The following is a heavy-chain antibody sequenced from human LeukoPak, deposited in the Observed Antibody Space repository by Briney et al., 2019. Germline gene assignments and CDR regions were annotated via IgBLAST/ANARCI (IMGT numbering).Heavy chain of an antibody. Sequence: GGSLRLSCAASGFTFSRYWMSWMRQAPGKGLEWVANIKYDGNEEYYVDSVKGRFTISRDNAKNPLYLQLNSLRVEDTAVYYCKSGGAAPGSFDYWGQGTLVTVSP. V-gene: IGHV3-7*01. J-gene: IGHJ4*02. CDR2: IKYDGNEE. D-gene: IGHD1-1*01. CDR3: KSGGAAPGSFDY. CDR1: GFTFSRYW.